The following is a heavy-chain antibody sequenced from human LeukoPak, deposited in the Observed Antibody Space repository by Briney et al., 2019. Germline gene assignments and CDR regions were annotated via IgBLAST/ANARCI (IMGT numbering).Heavy chain of an antibody. CDR2: INPSGGST. Sequence: ASVKVSCEASGYTFTSYYMHWVRQAPGQGLEWMGTINPSGGSTSYAQKFQGRVTMTRDTSTSTVYMELSSLRSEDTAVYYCARDHNFRDYYDSSAYLNWLDPWGQGTLVTVSS. CDR1: GYTFTSYY. J-gene: IGHJ5*02. V-gene: IGHV1-46*01. D-gene: IGHD3-22*01. CDR3: ARDHNFRDYYDSSAYLNWLDP.